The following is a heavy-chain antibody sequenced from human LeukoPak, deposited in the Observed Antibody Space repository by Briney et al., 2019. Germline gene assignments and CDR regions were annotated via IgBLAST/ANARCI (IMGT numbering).Heavy chain of an antibody. V-gene: IGHV3-30*02. CDR2: IRYDGSNK. D-gene: IGHD3-22*01. CDR3: AKDRLEGYYDSGGYRPDPFDY. Sequence: GGSLRLSCAASGFTFSSYGMHWVRQAPGKGLEWVAFIRYDGSNKYYADSVKGRFTISRDNSKNTLYLQMNSLRAEDTAVYYCAKDRLEGYYDSGGYRPDPFDYWGQGTLVTVSS. J-gene: IGHJ4*02. CDR1: GFTFSSYG.